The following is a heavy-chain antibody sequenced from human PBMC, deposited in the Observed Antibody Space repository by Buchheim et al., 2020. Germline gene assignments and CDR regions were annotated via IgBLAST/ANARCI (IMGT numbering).Heavy chain of an antibody. Sequence: QLQLQESGSGLVKPSQALSLTCAVSGGSITSGGYSWSWIRQPPGKGLEWIGYIYHSGSTYYNPSLKSRVTISVDRSKNQYSLKLSSVTAADTAVYYCARGYVPVGGVIVPPTGWGQGTL. CDR1: GGSITSGGYS. D-gene: IGHD3-16*02. J-gene: IGHJ4*02. CDR3: ARGYVPVGGVIVPPTG. CDR2: IYHSGST. V-gene: IGHV4-30-2*01.